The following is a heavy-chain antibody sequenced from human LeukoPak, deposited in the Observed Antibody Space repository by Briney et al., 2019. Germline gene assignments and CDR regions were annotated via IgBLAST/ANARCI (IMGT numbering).Heavy chain of an antibody. CDR3: ASFYYGGNQRIAYLYFDL. J-gene: IGHJ2*01. CDR2: IYYSGST. Sequence: SETLSLTCTVSGGSISSSYYYWGWIRQPPGKGLEWIGYIYYSGSTYYNPSLKSRVTISVDTSKNQFSLKLSSVTAADTAVYYFASFYYGGNQRIAYLYFDLWGRGTLVTVSS. V-gene: IGHV4-30-4*08. CDR1: GGSISSSYYY. D-gene: IGHD4-23*01.